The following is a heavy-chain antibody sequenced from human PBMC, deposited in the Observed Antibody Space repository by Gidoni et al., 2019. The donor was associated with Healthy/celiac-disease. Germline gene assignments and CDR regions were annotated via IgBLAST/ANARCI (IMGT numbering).Heavy chain of an antibody. CDR2: IYPGDSDT. CDR1: GYSFTSYW. Sequence: EVQLVQSGAEVKKPGESLKISCKGSGYSFTSYWIGWVRQMPGKGLEWMGIIYPGDSDTRYSPSFQGQVTISADKSISTAYLQWSSLKASDTAMYYCASARDSSGYYELDAFDIWGQGTMVTVSS. CDR3: ASARDSSGYYELDAFDI. J-gene: IGHJ3*02. V-gene: IGHV5-51*01. D-gene: IGHD3-22*01.